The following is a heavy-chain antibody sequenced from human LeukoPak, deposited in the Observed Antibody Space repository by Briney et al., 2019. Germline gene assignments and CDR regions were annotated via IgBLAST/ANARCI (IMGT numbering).Heavy chain of an antibody. J-gene: IGHJ4*02. CDR2: ISGSGGNT. CDR3: ATAPGYSSGRYFDY. D-gene: IGHD6-19*01. CDR1: GFTFSSYA. V-gene: IGHV3-23*01. Sequence: PWVSLRLSCAASGFTFSSYAMIWVRQAPGKGLEWVASISGSGGNTYYADSANGRFTISRDNSKNTLYLQMTSLRAEDKAVYYCATAPGYSSGRYFDYCGQGTLVTVSS.